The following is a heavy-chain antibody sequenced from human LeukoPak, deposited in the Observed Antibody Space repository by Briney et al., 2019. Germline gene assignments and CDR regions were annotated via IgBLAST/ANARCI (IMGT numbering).Heavy chain of an antibody. Sequence: PSETLSLTCTVSGGSISSSPHYWGWIRQPPGKGLEWIGSIYYSGTTHYNPSLESRVTISVDTSKNQFSLKLSSVTAADTAVYYCARRFILGLFDYWGQGTLVTVSS. J-gene: IGHJ4*02. CDR2: IYYSGTT. D-gene: IGHD3-16*01. CDR3: ARRFILGLFDY. CDR1: GGSISSSPHY. V-gene: IGHV4-39*01.